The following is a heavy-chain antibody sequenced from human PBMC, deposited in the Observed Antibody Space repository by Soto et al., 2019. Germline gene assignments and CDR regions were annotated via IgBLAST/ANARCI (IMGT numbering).Heavy chain of an antibody. D-gene: IGHD4-17*01. J-gene: IGHJ6*02. V-gene: IGHV1-69*02. Sequence: QVQLVQSGAEVKKPGSSVKVSCKASGGTFSRYTINWVRQSPGQGLEWMGRIIPIVGILNYAQKFQGRVTIIADKSTSTVYMELSSLRSEDTAVYYCARSTRVTEEYNGMDVWGQGTTVSVSS. CDR3: ARSTRVTEEYNGMDV. CDR1: GGTFSRYT. CDR2: IIPIVGIL.